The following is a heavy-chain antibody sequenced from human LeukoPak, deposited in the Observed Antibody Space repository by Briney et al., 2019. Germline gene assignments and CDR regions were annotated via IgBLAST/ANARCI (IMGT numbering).Heavy chain of an antibody. CDR3: ARDGYCSSTSCYIGSGYFDY. Sequence: GRSLRLSCAASGFTFSSYGMHWVRQAPGKGLEWVAVIWYDGSNKYYADSVKGRFTISRDNSKNTLYLQMNSLRAEDTAVYYCARDGYCSSTSCYIGSGYFDYWGQGTLVTVSS. V-gene: IGHV3-33*01. D-gene: IGHD2-2*03. CDR1: GFTFSSYG. CDR2: IWYDGSNK. J-gene: IGHJ4*02.